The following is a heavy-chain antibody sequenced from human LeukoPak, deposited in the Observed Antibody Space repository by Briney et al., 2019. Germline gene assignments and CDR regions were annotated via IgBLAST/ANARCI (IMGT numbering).Heavy chain of an antibody. CDR1: GGSISSYY. Sequence: SETLSLTCTVSGGSISSYYWSWIRQPPGKGLEWIGYIYYSGSTNYNPSLKSRVTISVDTSKNQFSLKLSSVTAADTAVYYCAREAAAGTVDYWGQRTLVTVSS. D-gene: IGHD6-13*01. J-gene: IGHJ4*02. CDR3: AREAAAGTVDY. V-gene: IGHV4-59*01. CDR2: IYYSGST.